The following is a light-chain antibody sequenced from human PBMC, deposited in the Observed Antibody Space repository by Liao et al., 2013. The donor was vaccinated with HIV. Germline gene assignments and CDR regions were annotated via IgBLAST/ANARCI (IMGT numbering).Light chain of an antibody. V-gene: IGLV3-21*01. J-gene: IGLJ3*02. CDR3: QLWDSSRDHPWV. CDR2: HDT. CDR1: SIGSKS. Sequence: SYELTQPSSLSVAPGKTARMTCGGNSIGSKSVHWYQQKPGQAPVLVISHDTDRPSGIPARFSASNSGDTATLTISRVEAGDEADYYCQLWDSSRDHPWVFGGGTKLTVL.